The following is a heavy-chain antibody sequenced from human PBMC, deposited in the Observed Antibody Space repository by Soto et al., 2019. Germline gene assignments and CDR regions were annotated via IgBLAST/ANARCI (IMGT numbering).Heavy chain of an antibody. V-gene: IGHV3-7*01. Sequence: GGSLRLSCAASGLTFSSYWMSWVRQAPGKGLEWVANIMQDGSEKYYVDSVKGRFTYSRDNAKNSLYLQMNSLRAEDTAVYYCARDYSGHYDILTGYYYYMDVWGKGTTVTVSS. J-gene: IGHJ6*03. CDR2: IMQDGSEK. CDR1: GLTFSSYW. D-gene: IGHD3-9*01. CDR3: ARDYSGHYDILTGYYYYMDV.